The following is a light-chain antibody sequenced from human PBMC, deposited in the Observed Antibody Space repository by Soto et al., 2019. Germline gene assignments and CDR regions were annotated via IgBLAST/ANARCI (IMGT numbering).Light chain of an antibody. J-gene: IGKJ1*01. CDR3: QQYTNTNNPWM. V-gene: IGKV1-5*01. CDR2: DAS. CDR1: QTISTW. Sequence: IQLTQPPSSLSASVGDIVTITCRASQTISTWMAWYQQKPGKAPNLLFYDASTLQSGVASRFSGSGSGTEFTLIISGLQPDESATYYCQQYTNTNNPWMFGQGTKVDIK.